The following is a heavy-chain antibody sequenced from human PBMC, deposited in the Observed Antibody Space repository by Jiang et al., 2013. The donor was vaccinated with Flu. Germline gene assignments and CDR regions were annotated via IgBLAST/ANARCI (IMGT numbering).Heavy chain of an antibody. V-gene: IGHV4-39*02. D-gene: IGHD5-18*01. Sequence: PGLVKPSGTLSLTCAVSGDSVNSNRFFWGWVRQPPGKALEWIGTIYYSGSTYYSASLKNRVSISIDTTRNQFALRLNSVTAADTAIYFCAGESGMYGYGPFDHWGQGSLVTVSS. CDR1: GDSVNSNRFF. CDR3: AGESGMYGYGPFDH. CDR2: IYYSGST. J-gene: IGHJ4*02.